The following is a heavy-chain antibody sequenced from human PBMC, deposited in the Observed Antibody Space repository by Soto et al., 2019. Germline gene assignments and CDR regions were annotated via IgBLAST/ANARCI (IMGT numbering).Heavy chain of an antibody. D-gene: IGHD6-13*01. CDR2: ISGSGGST. CDR3: ARRSSSWYFDY. J-gene: IGHJ4*02. CDR1: GLTFSSYA. V-gene: IGHV3-23*01. Sequence: GGSMRLSCAASGLTFSSYAMNWVRQAPGKGLEWVSVISGSGGSTYYADSVKGRFTISRDNSKNTLYLQMNSLRAEDTAVYYCARRSSSWYFDYWGQGTLVTVSS.